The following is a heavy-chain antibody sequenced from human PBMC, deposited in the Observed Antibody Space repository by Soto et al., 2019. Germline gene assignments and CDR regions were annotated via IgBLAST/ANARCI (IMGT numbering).Heavy chain of an antibody. CDR2: IYYSGST. V-gene: IGHV4-59*01. Sequence: SETLSLTCSVSGGSISSYYWSWIRQPPGKGLEWIGNIYYSGSTNYNPSLKSRVTISVDMSKNQFSLKLSSVTAADTAVYYCAREGYGGAYNSYYGMDVWGQGTTVTVS. D-gene: IGHD5-12*01. CDR1: GGSISSYY. CDR3: AREGYGGAYNSYYGMDV. J-gene: IGHJ6*02.